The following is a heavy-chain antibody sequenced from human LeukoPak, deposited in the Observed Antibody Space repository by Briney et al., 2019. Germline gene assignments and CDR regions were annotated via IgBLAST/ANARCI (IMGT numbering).Heavy chain of an antibody. CDR2: IYFSGST. CDR3: ARGGGYFNY. Sequence: PSETLSLTCTVSGGSINSGSYYWSWIRQPPGKGLEWIGHIYFSGSTNYNPSLKSRVTISVDTSKTQLSLKLSSVTAADTAVYYCARGGGYFNYWGQGTLVTVSS. D-gene: IGHD3-16*01. V-gene: IGHV4-61*01. J-gene: IGHJ4*02. CDR1: GGSINSGSYY.